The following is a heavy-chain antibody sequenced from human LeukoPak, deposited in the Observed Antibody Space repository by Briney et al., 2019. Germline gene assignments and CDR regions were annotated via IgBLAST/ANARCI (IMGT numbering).Heavy chain of an antibody. J-gene: IGHJ4*02. CDR1: GGSINSYY. V-gene: IGHV4-59*01. Sequence: PSETLSLTCTVSGGSINSYYWSWIRQPPGRGLEWVGSIHYSGSTSYNPSLRGRVTISVDKSKNQFSLKLSSVTAADTAVYYCARGRESSGWGLFDFDYWGQGTLVTVSS. D-gene: IGHD6-19*01. CDR2: IHYSGST. CDR3: ARGRESSGWGLFDFDY.